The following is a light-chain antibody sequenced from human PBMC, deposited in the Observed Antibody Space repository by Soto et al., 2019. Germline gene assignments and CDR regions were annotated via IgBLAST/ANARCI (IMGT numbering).Light chain of an antibody. CDR2: RND. J-gene: IGLJ1*01. CDR3: AAWDASLSGQNYV. Sequence: QSVLTQSPSASGTPGQRVTISCSGSSSNIGINYVYWYQHLPGTAPKLLIYRNDQRPSGVPDRFSGSKVGTSASLAISGLRSEDEADYYGAAWDASLSGQNYVFGTGTKVTVL. CDR1: SSNIGINY. V-gene: IGLV1-47*01.